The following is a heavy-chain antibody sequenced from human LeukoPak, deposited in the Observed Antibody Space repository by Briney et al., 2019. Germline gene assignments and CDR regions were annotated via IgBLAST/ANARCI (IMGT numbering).Heavy chain of an antibody. CDR3: AREGESQWFDP. D-gene: IGHD3-16*01. CDR1: GYTFTSYY. V-gene: IGHV1-18*04. Sequence: ASVKVSCKASGYTFTSYYMHWVRQAPGQGLEWMGWISAYNGNTNYAQKLQGRVTMTTDTSTSTAYMELRSLRSDDTAVYYCAREGESQWFDPWGQGTLVTVSS. J-gene: IGHJ5*02. CDR2: ISAYNGNT.